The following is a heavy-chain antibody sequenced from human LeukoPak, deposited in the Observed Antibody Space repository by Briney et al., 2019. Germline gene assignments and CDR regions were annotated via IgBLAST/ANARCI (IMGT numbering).Heavy chain of an antibody. CDR3: ARDQGRYGDYAWFDP. D-gene: IGHD4-17*01. CDR1: GGSISSGGYY. J-gene: IGHJ5*02. V-gene: IGHV4-31*03. Sequence: SQTLSLTCTVSGGSISSGGYYWSWIRQHPGKGLEWIGYIYYSGSTYYNPSLKSRVTISVDTSKNQFPLKLSSVTAADTAVYYCARDQGRYGDYAWFDPWGQGTLVTVSS. CDR2: IYYSGST.